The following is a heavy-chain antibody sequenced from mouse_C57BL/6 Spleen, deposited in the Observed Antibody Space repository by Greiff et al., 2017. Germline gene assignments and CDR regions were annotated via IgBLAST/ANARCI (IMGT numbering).Heavy chain of an antibody. D-gene: IGHD2-2*01. CDR3: ARNDYGSFAY. Sequence: EVHLVESGGGLVKPGGSLKLSCAASGFTFSDYGMHWVRQAPEKGLEWVAYISSGSSTIYYADTVKGRFTISRDNAKNTLFLQMTSLRSEDTAMXYCARNDYGSFAYWGQGTLVTVSA. V-gene: IGHV5-17*01. J-gene: IGHJ3*01. CDR1: GFTFSDYG. CDR2: ISSGSSTI.